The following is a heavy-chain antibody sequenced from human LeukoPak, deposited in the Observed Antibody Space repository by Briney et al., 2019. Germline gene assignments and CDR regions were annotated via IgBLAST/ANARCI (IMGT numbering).Heavy chain of an antibody. V-gene: IGHV3-30*18. CDR2: ISSDGSDK. D-gene: IGHD2-21*01. Sequence: PGGSLRLSCAASGFTFSDYDIHWVRQAPGKGLEWVAVISSDGSDKSYADSVKGRFTISRDNSKNTLCLQLHSLSAEHTAVYYCAKGDSGDFYLDCWGQGTLVPVSS. CDR1: GFTFSDYD. CDR3: AKGDSGDFYLDC. J-gene: IGHJ4*02.